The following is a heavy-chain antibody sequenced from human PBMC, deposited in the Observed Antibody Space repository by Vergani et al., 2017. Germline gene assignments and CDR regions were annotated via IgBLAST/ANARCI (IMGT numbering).Heavy chain of an antibody. V-gene: IGHV4-38-2*01. D-gene: IGHD2-15*01. J-gene: IGHJ4*02. Sequence: QVQLQESGPGLVKPSETLSLTCAVSGYSISSGYYWGWIRQPPGKGLEWIGSIYHSGSTYYNPSLKSRVTISVDTSKNQFSLKLSSVTAADTAVYYCARGDYSYYFDYWGQGTLVTVSS. CDR2: IYHSGST. CDR3: ARGDYSYYFDY. CDR1: GYSISSGYY.